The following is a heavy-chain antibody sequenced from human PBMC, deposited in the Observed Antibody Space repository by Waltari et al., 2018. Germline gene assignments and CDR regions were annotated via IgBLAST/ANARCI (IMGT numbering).Heavy chain of an antibody. CDR2: ISHTGIT. CDR3: ARSFDFWSGYSLGY. J-gene: IGHJ4*02. D-gene: IGHD3-3*01. CDR1: GDSINNYY. Sequence: QVQLQESGPGLVKPSDTLSLTCTVSGDSINNYYWGWIRQPPGMRLEWIGYISHTGITRYSPSLKSRVTISVDTSKNQFSLRLESVSAADTAVYYCARSFDFWSGYSLGYWGQGTLVTVAS. V-gene: IGHV4-59*07.